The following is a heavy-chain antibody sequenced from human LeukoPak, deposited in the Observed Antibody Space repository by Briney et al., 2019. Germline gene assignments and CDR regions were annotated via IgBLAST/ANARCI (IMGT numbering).Heavy chain of an antibody. D-gene: IGHD2-15*01. CDR3: AKGHCSGGSCYSSSDY. J-gene: IGHJ4*02. CDR1: GFTFDDYA. CDR2: ISWDGGST. V-gene: IGHV3-43D*03. Sequence: GGSLRLSCAASGFTFDDYAMHWVRQAPGKGLEWVSLISWDGGSTYYADSVKGRFTIPRDNSKNSLYLQMNSLRAEDTALYYCAKGHCSGGSCYSSSDYWGQGTLVTVSS.